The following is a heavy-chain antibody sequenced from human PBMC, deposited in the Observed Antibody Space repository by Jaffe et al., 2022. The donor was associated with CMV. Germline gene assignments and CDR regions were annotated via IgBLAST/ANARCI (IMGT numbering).Heavy chain of an antibody. V-gene: IGHV3-30*18. D-gene: IGHD1-20*01. Sequence: QVQLVESGGGVVQPGRSLRLSCAASGFTFSSYGMHWVRQAPGKGLEWVAVISYDGSNKYYADSVKGRFTISRDNSKNTLYLQMNSLRAEDTAVYYCAKALGITGSLTGFDYWGQGTLVTVSS. CDR3: AKALGITGSLTGFDY. CDR2: ISYDGSNK. CDR1: GFTFSSYG. J-gene: IGHJ4*02.